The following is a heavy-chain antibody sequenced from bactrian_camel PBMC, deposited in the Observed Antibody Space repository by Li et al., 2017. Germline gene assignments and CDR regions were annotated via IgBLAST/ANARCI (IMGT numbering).Heavy chain of an antibody. Sequence: QVQLVESGGGLVQSGGSLRLSCTDFGRGFEHYCMGWFRQTPENERAGVAFIFTSGGSTNYADSVKGRFTISKDAAKDTLDLRMTSLKPEDTAMYYCAADPPFVYGSSCTEHSEFGYWGQGTQVTVS. D-gene: IGHD6*01. J-gene: IGHJ6*01. V-gene: IGHV3S68*01. CDR2: IFTSGGST. CDR3: AADPPFVYGSSCTEHSEFGY. CDR1: GRGFEHYC.